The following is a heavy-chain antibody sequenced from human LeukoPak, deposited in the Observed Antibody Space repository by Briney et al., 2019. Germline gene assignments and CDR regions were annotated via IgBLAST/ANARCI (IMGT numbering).Heavy chain of an antibody. CDR1: RYTLTELS. Sequence: ASVKVSCKVSRYTLTELSMHWVRQAPGKGLEWMGGFDPEDGETIYAQKFQGRVTMTEDTSTDTAYMELSSLRSEDTAVYYCATDLRSSWYYFDYWGQGTLVTVSS. CDR2: FDPEDGET. V-gene: IGHV1-24*01. J-gene: IGHJ4*02. D-gene: IGHD6-13*01. CDR3: ATDLRSSWYYFDY.